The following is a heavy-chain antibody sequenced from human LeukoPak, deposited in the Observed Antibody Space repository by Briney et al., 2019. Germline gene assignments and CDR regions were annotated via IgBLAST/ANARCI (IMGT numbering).Heavy chain of an antibody. J-gene: IGHJ4*02. CDR2: IYNGDMT. CDR3: PRGSEWDLLGSCDY. CDR1: GLTVSSNY. D-gene: IGHD1-26*01. Sequence: GGSLRLSCAASGLTVSSNYMSWVRQAPGKGLEWLSVIYNGDMTYYADSVRGRFTISRDNSKNTLYLQMNNLRAEETAVYYCPRGSEWDLLGSCDYWGQGTLVTVSS. V-gene: IGHV3-66*01.